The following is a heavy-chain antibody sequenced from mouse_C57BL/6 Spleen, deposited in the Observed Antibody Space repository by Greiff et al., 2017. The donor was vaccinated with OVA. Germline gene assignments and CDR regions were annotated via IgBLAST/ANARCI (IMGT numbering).Heavy chain of an antibody. J-gene: IGHJ3*01. Sequence: VKLMESGPELVKPGASVKLSCKASGYTFTSYDINWVKQRPGQGLEWIGWIYPRDGSTKYNEKFKGKATLTVDTSSSTAYMELHSLTSEDSAVYFCASPYSNPWFAYWGQGTLVTVSA. V-gene: IGHV1-85*01. CDR3: ASPYSNPWFAY. CDR2: IYPRDGST. CDR1: GYTFTSYD. D-gene: IGHD2-5*01.